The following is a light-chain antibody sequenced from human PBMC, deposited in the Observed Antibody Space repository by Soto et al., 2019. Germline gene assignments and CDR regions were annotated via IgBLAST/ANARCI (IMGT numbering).Light chain of an antibody. CDR3: QQFNSLHT. J-gene: IGKJ2*01. CDR2: KAS. CDR1: QSISSW. V-gene: IGKV1-5*03. Sequence: DIQMTQSPSTLSASVGDRVTITCRASQSISSWLAWYQQKPGKAPKLLIYKASSLESGVPSRFSGSGSGTEFTITISSLQPDDFATYYCQQFNSLHTFGLHTQLEIK.